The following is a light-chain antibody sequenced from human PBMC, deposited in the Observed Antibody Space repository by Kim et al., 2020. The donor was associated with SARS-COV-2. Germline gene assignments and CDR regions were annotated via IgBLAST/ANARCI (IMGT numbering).Light chain of an antibody. CDR2: LKN. V-gene: IGLV3-19*01. CDR3: SSRDSSATHYV. Sequence: SSELTQDPAVSVALGQTVRITCQGDSLRTYFASWYQQKPGQAPVLDIYLKNNRSSGIPDRFSGSSSGDTASLTITGAQAEDEADYYCSSRDSSATHYVFGTGTKVTVL. J-gene: IGLJ1*01. CDR1: SLRTYF.